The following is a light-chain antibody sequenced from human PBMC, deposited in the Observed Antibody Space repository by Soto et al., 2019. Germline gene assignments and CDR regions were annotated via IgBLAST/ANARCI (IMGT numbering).Light chain of an antibody. CDR1: SSDVGGYNY. J-gene: IGLJ1*01. V-gene: IGLV2-8*01. CDR2: EVT. CDR3: SSYAGSPYYV. Sequence: QSALTQPPSASGSPGQSVTISCTGTSSDVGGYNYVSWYLQHPGTAPKLLIYEVTKRPSGVPDRSSGSKSGNTASLTVSGLQAEDEADYYCSSYAGSPYYVFGTGTKLPS.